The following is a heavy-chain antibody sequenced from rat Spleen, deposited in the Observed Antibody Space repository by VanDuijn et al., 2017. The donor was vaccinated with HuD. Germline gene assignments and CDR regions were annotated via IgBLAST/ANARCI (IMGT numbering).Heavy chain of an antibody. CDR2: ISYSGST. CDR1: GYSITSNY. V-gene: IGHV3-1*01. J-gene: IGHJ3*01. CDR3: TTYSDYATSPFAY. D-gene: IGHD1-6*01. Sequence: EVQLQESGPGLVKPSQSLSLTCSVTGYSITSNYRWNWIRNFPGNKLEWMGYISYSGSTSYNPSLKSRISITRDTSKNQFFLQLNSVTTEDTATYYCTTYSDYATSPFAYWGRGALVTVSS.